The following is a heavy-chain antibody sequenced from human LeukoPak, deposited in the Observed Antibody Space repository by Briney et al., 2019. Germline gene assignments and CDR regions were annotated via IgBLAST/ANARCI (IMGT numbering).Heavy chain of an antibody. J-gene: IGHJ4*02. Sequence: SVKVSCKASGGTYSSYAISWVRQAPGQGLEWMGGIIPIFGTANYAQKFQGRVTITADESTSTAYMELSSLRSEDTAVYYCASPGKEYQLLYNYFDYWGQGTLVTVSS. CDR2: IIPIFGTA. V-gene: IGHV1-69*01. D-gene: IGHD2-2*02. CDR3: ASPGKEYQLLYNYFDY. CDR1: GGTYSSYA.